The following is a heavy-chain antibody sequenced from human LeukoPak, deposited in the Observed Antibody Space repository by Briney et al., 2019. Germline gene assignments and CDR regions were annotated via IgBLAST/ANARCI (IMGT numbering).Heavy chain of an antibody. D-gene: IGHD3-22*01. CDR2: ISYDGSNK. V-gene: IGHV3-30-3*01. CDR3: ARDQNYDSSGYYPSGGDY. J-gene: IGHJ4*02. CDR1: GFTFSSYA. Sequence: GGSLRLSCAASGFTFSSYAMHWVRQAPATGLERVAVISYDGSNKYYADSVKGRFTISRDDSKNTLYLQMNSLRAEDTAVYYCARDQNYDSSGYYPSGGDYWGQGTLVTVSS.